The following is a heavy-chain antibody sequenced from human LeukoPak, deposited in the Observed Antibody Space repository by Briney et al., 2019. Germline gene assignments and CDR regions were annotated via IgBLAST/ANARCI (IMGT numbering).Heavy chain of an antibody. CDR2: ISSSGTYI. D-gene: IGHD4-23*01. CDR1: GFMFSNYA. J-gene: IGHJ4*02. CDR3: ARGATVVREGDY. Sequence: WGSLRLSCAASGFMFSNYAMNWVRQAPGKGLEWVSSISSSGTYIYYADSVKGRFTISRYNAKKSVYLQMNSLRAEDTAVYYCARGATVVREGDYWGQGTLVTVSS. V-gene: IGHV3-21*01.